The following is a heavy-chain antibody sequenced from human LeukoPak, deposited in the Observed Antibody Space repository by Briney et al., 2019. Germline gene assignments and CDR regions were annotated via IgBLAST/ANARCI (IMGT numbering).Heavy chain of an antibody. V-gene: IGHV4-4*02. Sequence: KPSETLSLTCAVSGGSISSSNWWSWVRQPPGKGLEWIGEIYHSGSTNYNPSLKSRVTISVDKSKNQFSLKLSSVTAADTAVYYCARDTDHGYYYDGMDVWGQGTTVAVSS. CDR3: ARDTDHGYYYDGMDV. CDR1: GGSISSSNW. CDR2: IYHSGST. J-gene: IGHJ6*02.